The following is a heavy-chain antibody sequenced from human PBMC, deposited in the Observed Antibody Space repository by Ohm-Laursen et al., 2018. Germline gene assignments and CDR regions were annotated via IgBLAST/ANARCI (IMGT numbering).Heavy chain of an antibody. CDR1: GGSISSYY. V-gene: IGHV4-59*01. CDR2: IYKSGST. D-gene: IGHD3-3*01. Sequence: TLSLTCSVSGGSISSYYWSWTRQSPGKGLEWIGYIYKSGSTNYNPSLKSRVTISVDTSKNQFSLKLSSVTAADTAVYYCARGDYDYYYYYYGMDVWGQGTTVTVSS. CDR3: ARGDYDYYYYYYGMDV. J-gene: IGHJ6*02.